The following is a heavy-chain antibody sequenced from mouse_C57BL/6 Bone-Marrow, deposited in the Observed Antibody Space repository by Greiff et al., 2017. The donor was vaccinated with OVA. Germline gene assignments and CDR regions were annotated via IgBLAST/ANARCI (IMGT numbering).Heavy chain of an antibody. CDR3: ARQLRLRKAY. D-gene: IGHD3-2*02. CDR2: ISSGGSYT. V-gene: IGHV5-6*02. CDR1: GFTFSSYG. Sequence: DVKLVESGGDLVKPGGSLKLSCAASGFTFSSYGMSWVRQTPDKRLEWVATISSGGSYTYYPDSVKGRFTISRDNAKNTLYLQMSSLKSEDTAMYYCARQLRLRKAYWGQGTLVTVSA. J-gene: IGHJ3*01.